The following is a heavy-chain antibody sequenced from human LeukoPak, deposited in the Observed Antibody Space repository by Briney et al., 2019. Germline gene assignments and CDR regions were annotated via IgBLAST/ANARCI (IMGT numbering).Heavy chain of an antibody. Sequence: LPGGSLRLSCAASGFTFSNYAMHWVRQAPGKGLEWVTVISYDGSNIYYADSVKGRFTISRDNSKKTLYLQMNSLRAEDTAVYYCAKDLRAMIVVPHPSGFDYWGQGTLVTVSS. D-gene: IGHD3-22*01. V-gene: IGHV3-30-3*01. J-gene: IGHJ4*02. CDR2: ISYDGSNI. CDR3: AKDLRAMIVVPHPSGFDY. CDR1: GFTFSNYA.